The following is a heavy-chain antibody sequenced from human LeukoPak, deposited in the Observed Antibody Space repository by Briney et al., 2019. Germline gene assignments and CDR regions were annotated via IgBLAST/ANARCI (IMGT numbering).Heavy chain of an antibody. CDR1: GYTFTSYG. D-gene: IGHD3-3*01. CDR2: ISAYDGNT. Sequence: ASVKVSCKASGYTFTSYGISWVRQAPGQGREWMGWISAYDGNTNYAQKLQGRVTMTTDTSTSTAYMELRSLRSDDTAVYYCARDYSAASNFWSGYRRPYFDYWGQGTLVTVSS. J-gene: IGHJ4*02. V-gene: IGHV1-18*01. CDR3: ARDYSAASNFWSGYRRPYFDY.